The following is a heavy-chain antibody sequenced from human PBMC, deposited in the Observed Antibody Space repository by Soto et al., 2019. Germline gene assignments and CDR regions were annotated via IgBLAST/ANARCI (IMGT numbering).Heavy chain of an antibody. V-gene: IGHV1-46*03. J-gene: IGHJ3*01. D-gene: IGHD1-26*01. CDR1: GYTFTTYF. CDR3: ARVCQWADAFDR. CDR2: INPSGGST. Sequence: QVQLVQSGAEVKKPGASVRVSCKASGYTFTTYFMHWVRQAPGQGLEWMGIINPSGGSTTYALTFQGRVTLTRDTSTNTIYMELSSLRSEDTAVYYCARVCQWADAFDRWGLGTMVTVSS.